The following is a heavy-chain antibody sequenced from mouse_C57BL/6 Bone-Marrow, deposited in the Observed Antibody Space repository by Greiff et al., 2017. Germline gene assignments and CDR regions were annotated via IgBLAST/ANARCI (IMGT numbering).Heavy chain of an antibody. Sequence: QVQLQQSGAELVRPGTSVKVSCKASGYAFTNYLIEWVKQRPGQGLEWIGVINPGSGGTNYNEKFKGKATLTADKSSSTAYMQLSSLTSEDSAVYFCAGRYGSSLRIFAYWGQGTTLTVSS. J-gene: IGHJ2*01. CDR2: INPGSGGT. CDR1: GYAFTNYL. D-gene: IGHD1-1*01. CDR3: AGRYGSSLRIFAY. V-gene: IGHV1-54*01.